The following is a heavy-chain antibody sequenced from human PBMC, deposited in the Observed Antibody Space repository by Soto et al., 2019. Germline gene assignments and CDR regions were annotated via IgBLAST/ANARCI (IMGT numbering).Heavy chain of an antibody. V-gene: IGHV1-69*13. J-gene: IGHJ5*02. CDR3: ARVATAMVADWFDP. CDR2: IIPIFGTA. Sequence: SVKVSCKASGGTFSSYAISWVRQAPGQGLEWMGGIIPIFGTANYAQKFQGRVTITADESTSTAYMELSSLRSEDTAVYYCARVATAMVADWFDPWGQGTLVTVS. D-gene: IGHD5-18*01. CDR1: GGTFSSYA.